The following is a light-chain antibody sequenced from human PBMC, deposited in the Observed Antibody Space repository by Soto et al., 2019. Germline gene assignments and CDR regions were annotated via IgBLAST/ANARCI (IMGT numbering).Light chain of an antibody. V-gene: IGLV2-8*01. Sequence: QSALTQPPSASGAPGQSVTISCTGTTSDVGGYNYVSWYQQYPGKAPKLIILEVNRRPLGVPDRFSGSKSGNTASLTVSGLQADDEADYYCSSFGGYNNACVFGSGTKLTVL. CDR1: TSDVGGYNY. CDR2: EVN. J-gene: IGLJ1*01. CDR3: SSFGGYNNACV.